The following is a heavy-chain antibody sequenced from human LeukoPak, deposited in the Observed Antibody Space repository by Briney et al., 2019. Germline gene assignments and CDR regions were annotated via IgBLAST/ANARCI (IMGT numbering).Heavy chain of an antibody. CDR3: AKDLRYFDWGSFDY. CDR2: IWNNGNNR. D-gene: IGHD3-9*01. J-gene: IGHJ4*02. CDR1: GFIFSDYG. V-gene: IGHV3-33*06. Sequence: SGGSLRLSCAASGFIFSDYGMHWVRQAPGKGLEWVAVIWNNGNNRYADSVRGRFTISRDDSKNTLYLQMDSLRAEDTAVYYCAKDLRYFDWGSFDYWGQGTLVTVSS.